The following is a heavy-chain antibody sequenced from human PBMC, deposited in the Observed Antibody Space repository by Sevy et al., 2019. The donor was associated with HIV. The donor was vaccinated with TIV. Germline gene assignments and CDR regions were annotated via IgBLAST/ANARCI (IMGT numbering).Heavy chain of an antibody. V-gene: IGHV4-59*08. Sequence: SETRSLTCTVSGGSITSLYWNWIRQPPGKGLEWIANIYYNGHINYNPTLKSRVTLSLDTSKNQFSLRLSSVTAADTAMYYCAGENAWGRGYSWGQGTLVTVSS. J-gene: IGHJ4*02. D-gene: IGHD1-26*01. CDR1: GGSITSLY. CDR3: AGENAWGRGYS. CDR2: IYYNGHI.